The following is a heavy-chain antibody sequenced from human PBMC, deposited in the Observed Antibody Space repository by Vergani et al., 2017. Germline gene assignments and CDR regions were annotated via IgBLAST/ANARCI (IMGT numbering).Heavy chain of an antibody. CDR1: GFTFSSYS. CDR2: ISSSSSYI. CDR3: AREVFGDYSDWFDP. V-gene: IGHV3-21*01. D-gene: IGHD3-10*02. Sequence: EVQLVESGGGLVKPGGSLRLSCAASGFTFSSYSMNWVRQAPGKGLEWVSSISSSSSYIYYADSVKGRFTISRDNAKNSLYLQMNSLRAEDTAVYYCAREVFGDYSDWFDPWGQGTLVTVSS. J-gene: IGHJ5*02.